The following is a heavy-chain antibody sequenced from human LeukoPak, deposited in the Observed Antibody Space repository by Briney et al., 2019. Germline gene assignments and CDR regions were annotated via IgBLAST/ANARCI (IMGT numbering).Heavy chain of an antibody. V-gene: IGHV3-30*02. D-gene: IGHD6-25*01. CDR1: GFTFTSYW. CDR2: IRSDESNK. CDR3: GRDLIGTAASWDC. J-gene: IGHJ4*02. Sequence: GGSLRLSCAASGFTFTSYWMHWVRQAPGKGLEWVAFIRSDESNKYYADSVKGRFTISRDDSKGTLYLQMNSLRVEDTAVYYCGRDLIGTAASWDCWGQGTLVTVSS.